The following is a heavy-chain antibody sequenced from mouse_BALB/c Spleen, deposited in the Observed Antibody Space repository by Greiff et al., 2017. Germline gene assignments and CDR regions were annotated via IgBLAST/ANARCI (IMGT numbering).Heavy chain of an antibody. CDR3: ARGREDWYFDV. J-gene: IGHJ1*01. CDR2: ISTYYGDA. CDR1: GYTFTDYA. V-gene: IGHV1S137*01. Sequence: QVQLQQSGAELVRPGVSVKISCKGSGYTFTDYAMHWVKQSHAKSLEWIGVISTYYGDASYNQKFKGKATMTVDKSSSTAYMELARLTSEDSAIYYCARGREDWYFDVWGAGTTVTVSA.